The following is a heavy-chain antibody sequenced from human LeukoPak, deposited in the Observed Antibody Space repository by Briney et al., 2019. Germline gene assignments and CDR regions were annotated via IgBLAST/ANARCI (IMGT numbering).Heavy chain of an antibody. Sequence: GGSLRLSCAASGFTFSSFWMSWVRQAPGKGLEWVANIRKDGSLQYYVDSVEGRFTISRDNAKNSLYLQMNTLRADDTAAYYCTRVSGGYDMSDYWGQGTLVTVSS. J-gene: IGHJ4*02. D-gene: IGHD3-9*01. CDR3: TRVSGGYDMSDY. V-gene: IGHV3-7*03. CDR2: IRKDGSLQ. CDR1: GFTFSSFW.